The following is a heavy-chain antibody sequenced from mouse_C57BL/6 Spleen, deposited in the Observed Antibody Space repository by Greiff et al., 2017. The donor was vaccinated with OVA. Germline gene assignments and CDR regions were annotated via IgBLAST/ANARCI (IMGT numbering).Heavy chain of an antibody. D-gene: IGHD2-3*01. CDR1: GYTFTSYW. Sequence: QVHVKQPGAELVKPGASVKLSCKASGYTFTSYWMHWVKQRPGQGLEWIGMIHPNSGSTNYNEKFKSKATLTVDKSSSTAYMQLSSLTSEDSAVYYCARSGYYVHWGQGTTLTVSS. J-gene: IGHJ2*01. V-gene: IGHV1-64*01. CDR2: IHPNSGST. CDR3: ARSGYYVH.